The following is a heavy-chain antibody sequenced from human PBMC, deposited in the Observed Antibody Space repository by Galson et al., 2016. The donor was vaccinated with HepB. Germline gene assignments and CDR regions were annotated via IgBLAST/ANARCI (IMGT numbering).Heavy chain of an antibody. V-gene: IGHV3-53*04. D-gene: IGHD3-3*01. CDR1: GFTVSRNY. Sequence: SLRLSCAASGFTVSRNYMTWVRQAPGKRLEWVSVIYSADTGATTYYADSVKGRFTISRHNSKNTLYLQMSSLRHEDTAVYYCARAYDFWSGRYYYAMDVWGQGTTVTVS. J-gene: IGHJ6*02. CDR3: ARAYDFWSGRYYYAMDV. CDR2: IYSADTGATT.